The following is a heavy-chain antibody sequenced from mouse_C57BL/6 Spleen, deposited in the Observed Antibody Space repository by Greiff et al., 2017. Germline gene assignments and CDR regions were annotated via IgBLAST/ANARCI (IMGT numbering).Heavy chain of an antibody. J-gene: IGHJ2*01. CDR3: ARGLDYYGSSFFDY. D-gene: IGHD1-1*01. CDR1: GFTFSDYY. Sequence: EVMLVESGGGLVQPGGSLKLSCAASGFTFSDYYMYWVRQTPEKRLEWVAYISNGGGSTYYPDTVKGRFTISRDNAKNTLYLQMSRLKSEDTAMYYCARGLDYYGSSFFDYWGQGTTLTVSS. CDR2: ISNGGGST. V-gene: IGHV5-12*01.